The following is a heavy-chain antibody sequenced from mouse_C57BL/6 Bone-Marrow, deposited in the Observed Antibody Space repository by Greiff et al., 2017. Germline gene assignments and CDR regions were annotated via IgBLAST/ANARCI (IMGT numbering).Heavy chain of an antibody. CDR1: GSNIKNTY. V-gene: IGHV14-3*01. Sequence: EVQLQESVAELVRPGASVKLSCTASGSNIKNTYMHWVKQRPEQGLEWIGRIDPANGNTKYAPKFQGKATITVDQSSNTAYLQLSSLTSEDTAIDYYSRWNYYGSTYYFDYWGQGTTLTVSS. D-gene: IGHD1-1*01. J-gene: IGHJ2*01. CDR3: SRWNYYGSTYYFDY. CDR2: IDPANGNT.